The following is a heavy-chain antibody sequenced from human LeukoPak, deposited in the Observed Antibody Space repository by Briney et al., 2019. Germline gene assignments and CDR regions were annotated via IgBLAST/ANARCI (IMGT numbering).Heavy chain of an antibody. J-gene: IGHJ6*02. CDR2: ISGSGGST. D-gene: IGHD4-17*01. CDR1: GFTFSSYA. V-gene: IGHV3-23*01. CDR3: ANGKSYGEYYYYYGMDV. Sequence: PGGSLRLSCAASGFTFSSYAMSWVRQAPGKGLEWVSAISGSGGSTYYADSVKGRFTISRDNSKNTLYLQMNSLRAEDTAVYYCANGKSYGEYYYYYGMDVWGQGTTVTVSS.